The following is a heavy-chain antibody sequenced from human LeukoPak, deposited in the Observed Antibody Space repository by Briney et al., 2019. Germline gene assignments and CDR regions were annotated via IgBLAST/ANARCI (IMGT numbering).Heavy chain of an antibody. CDR2: IYHSGST. CDR1: GGSISSGGYS. D-gene: IGHD4-17*01. CDR3: ARNYGDYKYYFDY. Sequence: SETLSLTCAVSGGSISSGGYSWSWIRQPPGKGLEWIGYIYHSGSTYYNPSLKSRVTISVDRSKNQFSLKLSSVTAADTAVYYCARNYGDYKYYFDYWGQGTLVTVSS. V-gene: IGHV4-30-2*01. J-gene: IGHJ4*02.